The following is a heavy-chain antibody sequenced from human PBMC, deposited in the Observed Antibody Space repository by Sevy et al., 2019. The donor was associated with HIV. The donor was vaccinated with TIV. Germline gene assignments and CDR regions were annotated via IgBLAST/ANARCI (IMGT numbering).Heavy chain of an antibody. Sequence: GGSLRLSCAAPGFTFEDYAMHWVRQVPGKGLEWLSGISRDSGGIGYADSVKGRFTIDRDNAKNSLYLQMKSLRAEDTAFYYCVTGFCHAFGCYAAKFHSWGQGILVTVSS. V-gene: IGHV3-9*01. CDR3: VTGFCHAFGCYAAKFHS. CDR1: GFTFEDYA. D-gene: IGHD6-19*01. J-gene: IGHJ4*02. CDR2: ISRDSGGI.